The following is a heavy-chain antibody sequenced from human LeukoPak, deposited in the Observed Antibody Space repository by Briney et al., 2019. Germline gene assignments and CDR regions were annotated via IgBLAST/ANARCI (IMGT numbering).Heavy chain of an antibody. CDR3: ARRFVGYSELNDY. J-gene: IGHJ4*02. V-gene: IGHV3-48*03. D-gene: IGHD5-18*01. Sequence: GGSLRLSCAASGFTFSSYEMNWVRQAPGKGLEWVSYISSSGSTIYYADSVKGRFISSRDNTKNSLYLQMNSLRAEDTAVYYCARRFVGYSELNDYWGQGTLVTVSS. CDR2: ISSSGSTI. CDR1: GFTFSSYE.